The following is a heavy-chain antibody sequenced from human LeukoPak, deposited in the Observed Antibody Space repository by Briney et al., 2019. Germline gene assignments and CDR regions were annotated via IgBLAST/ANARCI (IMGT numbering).Heavy chain of an antibody. CDR1: GGSFSGYY. D-gene: IGHD6-6*01. CDR2: INHSGST. CDR3: ARYSSSYLDYFDY. V-gene: IGHV4-34*01. Sequence: SETLSLTCAVYGGSFSGYYWSWIRQPPGKGLEWIGEINHSGSTNYNPSLKSRVTISVDTSKNQFSLKLSSVTAADTAVYYCARYSSSYLDYFDYWGQGTLVTVSS. J-gene: IGHJ4*02.